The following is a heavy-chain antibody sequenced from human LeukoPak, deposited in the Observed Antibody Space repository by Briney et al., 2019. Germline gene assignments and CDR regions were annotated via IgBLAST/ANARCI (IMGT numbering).Heavy chain of an antibody. CDR3: ARSRGSGSYWANWFDP. J-gene: IGHJ5*02. V-gene: IGHV4-59*01. CDR1: GGSISSYY. Sequence: SETLSLTCTVSGGSISSYYWSWIRQPPGKGLERIGYIYYSGSTNYNPSLKSRVTISVDTSKNQFSLKLSSVTAADTAVYYCARSRGSGSYWANWFDPWGQGTLVTVSS. CDR2: IYYSGST. D-gene: IGHD3-10*01.